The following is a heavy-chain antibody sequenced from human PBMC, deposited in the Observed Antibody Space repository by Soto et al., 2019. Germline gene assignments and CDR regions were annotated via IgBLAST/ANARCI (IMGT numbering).Heavy chain of an antibody. J-gene: IGHJ4*02. CDR1: GFTFGSYA. CDR3: VKEGTGTTSAVFDY. CDR2: ISGGGRDS. Sequence: PLLESGGGLVQPGGSLRLSCAASGFTFGSYAMSWVRQAPGKGLEWVSAISGGGRDSYYADSVKGRFTISRDDSKNTLYLHVNSLRAEDTAVYFCVKEGTGTTSAVFDYWGQGTLVTVSS. D-gene: IGHD1-7*01. V-gene: IGHV3-23*01.